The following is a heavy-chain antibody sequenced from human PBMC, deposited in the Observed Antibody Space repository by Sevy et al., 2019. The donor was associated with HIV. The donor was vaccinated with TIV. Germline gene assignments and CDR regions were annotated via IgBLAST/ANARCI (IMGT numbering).Heavy chain of an antibody. CDR2: ISGTGNTK. CDR1: GFRFSGYY. Sequence: GGSLRLSCVGSGFRFSGYYMNWIRQAPGKGLEWVSYISGTGNTKYYTDSVKGRFTISRDKAKNSLYLEMNSLRVDDTAVYYCARDPTYYDFWAGYYTGWFDPWGQGTLFTVSS. J-gene: IGHJ5*02. D-gene: IGHD3-3*01. V-gene: IGHV3-11*01. CDR3: ARDPTYYDFWAGYYTGWFDP.